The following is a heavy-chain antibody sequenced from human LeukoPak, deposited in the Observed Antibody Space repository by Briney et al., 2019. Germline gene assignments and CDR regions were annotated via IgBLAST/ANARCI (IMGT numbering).Heavy chain of an antibody. V-gene: IGHV4-39*01. D-gene: IGHD2-2*01. Sequence: SEPLSLTCTVSGGSISSSSYYWGWIRQPPGKGLEWIGSIYYSGSTYYNPSLKSRVTISVDTSKNQFSLKLSSVTAADTAVYYCARRRVYQLLSWFDPWGQGTLVTVSS. CDR3: ARRRVYQLLSWFDP. J-gene: IGHJ5*02. CDR2: IYYSGST. CDR1: GGSISSSSYY.